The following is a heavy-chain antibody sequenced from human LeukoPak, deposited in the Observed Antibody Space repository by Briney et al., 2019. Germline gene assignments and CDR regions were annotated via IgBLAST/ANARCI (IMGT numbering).Heavy chain of an antibody. CDR2: ISAYNGNT. Sequence: GASVKVSCKASGYTFTSYGISWVRQAPGQGLEWMGWISAYNGNTNYAQKLQGRVTMTTDTSTSTAYMELRSLRSDDTAVYYCARQAGLPASYYYYYMDVWGKGTTVTISS. J-gene: IGHJ6*03. V-gene: IGHV1-18*01. D-gene: IGHD2-15*01. CDR1: GYTFTSYG. CDR3: ARQAGLPASYYYYYMDV.